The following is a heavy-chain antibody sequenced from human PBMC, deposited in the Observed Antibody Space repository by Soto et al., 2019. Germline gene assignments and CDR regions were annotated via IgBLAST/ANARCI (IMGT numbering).Heavy chain of an antibody. CDR3: ARLRSAYFTGFDF. CDR2: VGGSGGGT. D-gene: IGHD3-3*01. CDR1: GFTLRPNG. V-gene: IGHV3-23*01. J-gene: IGHJ4*02. Sequence: PGGSLRLSCAVTGFTLRPNGMSWVRQAPGKGLEWVSGVGGSGGGTYYADSVKGRFTISRDNSKKTVYLQMNSLRAEDTAFYYCARLRSAYFTGFDFWGLGTLVTVSS.